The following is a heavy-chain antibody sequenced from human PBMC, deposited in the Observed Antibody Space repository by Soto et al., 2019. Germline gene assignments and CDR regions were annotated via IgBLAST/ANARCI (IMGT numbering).Heavy chain of an antibody. Sequence: ASVKVSCKASGYTFTSYGISWVRQAPGQGLEWMGWISAYNGNTNYAQKLQGRVTMTTDTSTSTAYMELRSLRSADTAVYYCARGDYHDSSGPFSDAFDIWGQGAMVTVSS. CDR2: ISAYNGNT. J-gene: IGHJ3*02. CDR3: ARGDYHDSSGPFSDAFDI. V-gene: IGHV1-18*01. D-gene: IGHD3-22*01. CDR1: GYTFTSYG.